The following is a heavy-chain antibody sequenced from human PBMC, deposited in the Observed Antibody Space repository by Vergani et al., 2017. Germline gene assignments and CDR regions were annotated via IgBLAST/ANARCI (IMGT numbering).Heavy chain of an antibody. CDR2: IYWNDDQ. D-gene: IGHD1-7*01. V-gene: IGHV2-5*04. Sequence: QITLKESGPTLVKPTQTLTLTCTFSGFSLNTRGVSVAWIRQPPGKALDWLDLIYWNDDQHYSPSLNNRVTITKDTSKNQVVLTMTNMDYVDTGTYYCVYRKTEFGTTGCFYPFYYYYYMDVWGKGTTVTVSS. CDR1: GFSLNTRGVS. CDR3: VYRKTEFGTTGCFYPFYYYYYMDV. J-gene: IGHJ6*03.